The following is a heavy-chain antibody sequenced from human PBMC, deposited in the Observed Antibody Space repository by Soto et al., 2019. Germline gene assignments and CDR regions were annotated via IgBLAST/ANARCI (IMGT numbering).Heavy chain of an antibody. J-gene: IGHJ6*02. D-gene: IGHD4-17*01. V-gene: IGHV3-53*01. Sequence: GGSLRLSCAASGFTVSSNYMSWVRQAPGKGLEWVSVIYSGGSTYYADSVKGRFTISRDNSKNTLYLQMNSLRAEGTAVYYCARDVITVTTSNYYYYYGMDVWGQGTTVTVSS. CDR3: ARDVITVTTSNYYYYYGMDV. CDR2: IYSGGST. CDR1: GFTVSSNY.